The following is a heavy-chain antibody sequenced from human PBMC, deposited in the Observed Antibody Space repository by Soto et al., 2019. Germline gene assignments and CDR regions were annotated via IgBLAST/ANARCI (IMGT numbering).Heavy chain of an antibody. D-gene: IGHD3-10*01. CDR2: ISYDGSNK. CDR3: ARGTTMVRGVILGPKYYFDY. J-gene: IGHJ4*02. CDR1: GFTFSSYA. Sequence: QVQLVESGGGVVQPGRSLRLSCAASGFTFSSYAMHWVRQAPGKGLEWVAVISYDGSNKYYADSVKGRFTISRDNSKNTXYXXMNSMRAEDTAVYYCARGTTMVRGVILGPKYYFDYWGQGTLVTVSS. V-gene: IGHV3-30-3*01.